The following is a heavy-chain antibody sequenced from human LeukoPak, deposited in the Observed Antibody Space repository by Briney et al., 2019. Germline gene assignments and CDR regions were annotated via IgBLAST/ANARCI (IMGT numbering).Heavy chain of an antibody. CDR3: ARGRGSGSGLRRLDY. CDR2: MNPNSGNT. J-gene: IGHJ4*02. Sequence: ASVKVSCKASGYTFTSVDINWLRQATGQGLELMGWMNPNSGNTGFAQKFQGRVTMTRDTSISTAYMELSGLRSEDTAVYYCARGRGSGSGLRRLDYWGQGALVTISS. CDR1: GYTFTSVD. V-gene: IGHV1-8*01. D-gene: IGHD6-19*01.